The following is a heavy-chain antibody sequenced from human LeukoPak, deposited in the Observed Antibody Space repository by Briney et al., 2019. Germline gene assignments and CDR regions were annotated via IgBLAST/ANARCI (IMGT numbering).Heavy chain of an antibody. J-gene: IGHJ6*02. D-gene: IGHD2-15*01. CDR2: IIPILGIA. CDR1: GGTFSSYA. Sequence: SVKVSCKASGGTFSSYAISWVRQAPGQGLEWMGRIIPILGIANYAQKFQGRVTITADKSTSTAYMELSSLGSEDTAVYYCARGRGYCSGGSCYYNYGMDVWGQGTTVTVSS. CDR3: ARGRGYCSGGSCYYNYGMDV. V-gene: IGHV1-69*04.